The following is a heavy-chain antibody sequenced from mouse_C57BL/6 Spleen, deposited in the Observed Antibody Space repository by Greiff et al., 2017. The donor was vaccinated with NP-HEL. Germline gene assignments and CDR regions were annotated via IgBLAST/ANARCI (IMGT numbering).Heavy chain of an antibody. Sequence: QVQLQQPGPGLVQPSQSLSITCTVSGFSLTSYGVHWVRQSPGKGLEWLGVIWSGGSTDYNAAFISRLSISKDNSKSQVFFKMNSLQADDTAIYYCARRITTVAYAMDYWGQGTSVTVSS. V-gene: IGHV2-2*01. D-gene: IGHD1-1*01. CDR3: ARRITTVAYAMDY. J-gene: IGHJ4*01. CDR2: IWSGGST. CDR1: GFSLTSYG.